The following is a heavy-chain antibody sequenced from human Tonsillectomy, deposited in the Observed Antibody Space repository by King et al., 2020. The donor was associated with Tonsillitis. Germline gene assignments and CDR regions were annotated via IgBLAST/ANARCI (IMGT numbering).Heavy chain of an antibody. CDR3: ARIQVYSYGYFDY. CDR2: INADSGNT. J-gene: IGHJ4*02. CDR1: GYTFTSYS. V-gene: IGHV1-3*01. D-gene: IGHD5-18*01. Sequence: QLVQSGAEMKKPGASVTISCKTAGYTFTSYSVHWVRQTPGQRLEWLGWINADSGNTISSQKFQGRVTISRDTSASTVYMELNTLHSEDTAVYYCARIQVYSYGYFDYWGQGTLVTV.